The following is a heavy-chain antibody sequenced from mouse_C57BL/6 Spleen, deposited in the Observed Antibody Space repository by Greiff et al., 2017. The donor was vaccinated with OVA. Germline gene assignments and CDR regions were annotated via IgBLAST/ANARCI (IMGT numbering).Heavy chain of an antibody. D-gene: IGHD2-2*01. J-gene: IGHJ1*03. CDR1: GYTFTDYN. CDR3: ATTMVTTYWYFDV. CDR2: INPNNGGN. V-gene: IGHV1-18*01. Sequence: VQLQQSGPELVKPGASVKIPCKASGYTFTDYNMDWVKQSHGKSLEWIGDINPNNGGNIYNQKFKGKATLTVDKSSSTAYMELRSLTSEDTSVYYCATTMVTTYWYFDVWGTGTTVTVSS.